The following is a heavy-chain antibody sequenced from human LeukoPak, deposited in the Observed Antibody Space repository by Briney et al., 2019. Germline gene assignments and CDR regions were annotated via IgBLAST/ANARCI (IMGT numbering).Heavy chain of an antibody. CDR1: GFTFRSYW. Sequence: PGGSLRLSCAASGFTFRSYWMSWVRQAPGKGLEWVGRIKSKTDGGTTDYAAPVKGRFTISRDDSKNTLYLQMNSLKTEDTAVYYCTWEWELLYYWGQGALVTVSS. CDR3: TWEWELLYY. V-gene: IGHV3-15*01. D-gene: IGHD1-26*01. CDR2: IKSKTDGGTT. J-gene: IGHJ4*02.